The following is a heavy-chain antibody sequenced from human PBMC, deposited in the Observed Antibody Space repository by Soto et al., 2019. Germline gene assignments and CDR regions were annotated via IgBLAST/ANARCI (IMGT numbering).Heavy chain of an antibody. V-gene: IGHV3-33*01. CDR1: GFTFSSYG. J-gene: IGHJ6*02. CDR2: IWYDGSNK. Sequence: QVQLVESGGGVVQPGRSLRLSCAASGFTFSSYGMHWVRQAPGKGLEWVAVIWYDGSNKYYADSVKGRFTISRDNSKNTLYLQMNSLRAEDTAVYYCARAHREYSSSWAPHTIPYGMDVWGQGTTVTVSS. CDR3: ARAHREYSSSWAPHTIPYGMDV. D-gene: IGHD6-13*01.